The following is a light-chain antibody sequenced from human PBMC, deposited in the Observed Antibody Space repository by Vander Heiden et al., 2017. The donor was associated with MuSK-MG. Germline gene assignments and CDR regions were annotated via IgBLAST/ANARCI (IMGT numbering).Light chain of an antibody. CDR1: QSISSY. CDR2: AAS. CDR3: QQSYSTPYT. J-gene: IGKJ2*01. V-gene: IGKV1-39*01. Sequence: MNESPSSLSASVGDRVTITCRASQSISSYLNWYQQNPGKAPKLLIYAASSLQSGVSSRFSVSGSGTDFTLTISSLQPEDFATYYSQQSYSTPYTFGQGTKLEIK.